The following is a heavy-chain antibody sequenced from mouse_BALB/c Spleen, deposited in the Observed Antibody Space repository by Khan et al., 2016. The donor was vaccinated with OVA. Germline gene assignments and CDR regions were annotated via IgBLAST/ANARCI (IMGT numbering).Heavy chain of an antibody. V-gene: IGHV5-6*01. CDR1: GFTFSTYG. J-gene: IGHJ3*01. D-gene: IGHD1-1*01. CDR2: VSTGGGYT. CDR3: TRRAYYCDREGFAY. Sequence: EVELVESGGDLVKPGGSLKLSCAASGFTFSTYGMSWVRQTPDKRLEWVATVSTGGGYTYYQDSVKGRFTISRDNAKNTLYLQMSGLKSEDTAMFYYTRRAYYCDREGFAYGGQGTLVTVSA.